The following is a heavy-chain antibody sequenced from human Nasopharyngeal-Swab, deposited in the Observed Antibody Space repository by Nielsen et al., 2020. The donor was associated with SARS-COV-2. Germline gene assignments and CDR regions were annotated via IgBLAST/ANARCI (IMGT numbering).Heavy chain of an antibody. CDR1: GFTFSSYG. J-gene: IGHJ6*03. Sequence: GESLKISCAASGFTFSSYGMHWVRQAPGKGLEWVSSISSSSSYIYYADSVKGRFTISRDNAKNSLYLQMNSLRAEDTAVYYCARGPGYYMDVWGKGTTVTVSS. V-gene: IGHV3-21*01. CDR2: ISSSSSYI. CDR3: ARGPGYYMDV.